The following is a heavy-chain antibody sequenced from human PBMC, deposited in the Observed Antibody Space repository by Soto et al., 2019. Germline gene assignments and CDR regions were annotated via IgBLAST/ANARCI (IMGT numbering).Heavy chain of an antibody. D-gene: IGHD3-10*02. CDR3: ARSTVYVPFLLPCLDV. CDR2: IHPRGRT. V-gene: IGHV4-34*01. J-gene: IGHJ6*02. Sequence: SETLSLTCGVYGESLRAYYWTWIRHPQGQGLGWIGEIHPRGRTHYNPSLKRRVTMSADTSKTHFSLKVTSVTAADTAVYYCARSTVYVPFLLPCLDVWGQGTTVTVPS. CDR1: GESLRAYY.